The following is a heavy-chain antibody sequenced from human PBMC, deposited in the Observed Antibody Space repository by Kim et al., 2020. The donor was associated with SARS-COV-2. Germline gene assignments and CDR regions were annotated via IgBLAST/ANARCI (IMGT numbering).Heavy chain of an antibody. V-gene: IGHV4-39*01. CDR2: IYYSGST. D-gene: IGHD2-21*02. J-gene: IGHJ4*02. CDR1: GGSISSSSYY. CDR3: ARSGDGVVVTLMTSFDY. Sequence: SETLSLTCTVSGGSISSSSYYWGWIRQPPGKGLEWIGSIYYSGSTYYNPSLKSRVTISVDTSKNQFSLKLSSVTAADTAVYYCARSGDGVVVTLMTSFDYWGQGTLVTVSS.